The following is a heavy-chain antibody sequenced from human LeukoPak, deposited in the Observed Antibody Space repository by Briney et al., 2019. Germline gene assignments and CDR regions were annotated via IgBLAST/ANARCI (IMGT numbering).Heavy chain of an antibody. CDR3: AREYSGSPTERGFGPGYFDY. Sequence: GASVKLSCKPSGYTFTDLYIHWVRQSPGQGLEYMGRINTHNGGTVYALQFQGRLSMTRDTSISTAYMELQSLRSEDTALYYCAREYSGSPTERGFGPGYFDYWGQGTLVTVSS. J-gene: IGHJ4*02. CDR1: GYTFTDLY. V-gene: IGHV1-2*06. D-gene: IGHD1-26*01. CDR2: INTHNGGT.